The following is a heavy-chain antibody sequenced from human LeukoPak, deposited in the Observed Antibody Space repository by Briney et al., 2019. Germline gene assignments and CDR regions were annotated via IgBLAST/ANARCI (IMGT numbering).Heavy chain of an antibody. V-gene: IGHV1-2*02. Sequence: ASVKVSCKASGYTFTGYYMHWVRQAPGQGLEWMGWINPNSGGTNYAQKFQGRVIMTRDTYIRTDYMELSRLRSDDTAVYYCARGTMRSYYDSSGYYGYWGQGTLVTVSS. D-gene: IGHD3-22*01. J-gene: IGHJ4*02. CDR2: INPNSGGT. CDR3: ARGTMRSYYDSSGYYGY. CDR1: GYTFTGYY.